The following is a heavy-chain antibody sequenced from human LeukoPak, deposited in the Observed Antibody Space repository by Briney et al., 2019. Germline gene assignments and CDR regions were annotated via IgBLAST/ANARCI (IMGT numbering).Heavy chain of an antibody. V-gene: IGHV1-69*06. CDR1: GGTFSSYA. D-gene: IGHD3-16*01. CDR3: ARADNWEGAKGD. J-gene: IGHJ3*01. Sequence: SVKVSCKASGGTFSSYAISWVRQAPGQGLEWMGGIIPMFDTANYAQRFQGRLTITADKSTSTAYMELSGLTSEDTAVYYCARADNWEGAKGDWGQGTMVTVSS. CDR2: IIPMFDTA.